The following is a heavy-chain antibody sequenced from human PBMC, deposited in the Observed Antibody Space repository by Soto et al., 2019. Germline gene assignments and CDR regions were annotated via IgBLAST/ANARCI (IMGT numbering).Heavy chain of an antibody. Sequence: GGSLRLSCAASGFTFSSYWMSWVRQAPGKGLEWVANIKQDGSEKYYVDSVKGRFTISRDNAKNSLYLQMNSLRAEDTAVYYCARVGDIAAAGTSFDYWGQGTLVTVSS. J-gene: IGHJ4*02. CDR2: IKQDGSEK. D-gene: IGHD6-13*01. CDR1: GFTFSSYW. CDR3: ARVGDIAAAGTSFDY. V-gene: IGHV3-7*01.